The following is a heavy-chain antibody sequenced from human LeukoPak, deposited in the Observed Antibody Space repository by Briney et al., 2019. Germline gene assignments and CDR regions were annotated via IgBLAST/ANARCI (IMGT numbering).Heavy chain of an antibody. J-gene: IGHJ3*02. CDR3: VRDHHRRLYDSQARDTFDI. Sequence: GSLRLSCAASGFTFSSYSMNWVRQAPGKGLEWVSYISSSSSTMYYAASVKGRFSISRDNAQNSLYLQMNSLRAEDTAVYYCVRDHHRRLYDSQARDTFDIWGQGTMVTVPS. D-gene: IGHD3-22*01. CDR2: ISSSSSTM. V-gene: IGHV3-48*01. CDR1: GFTFSSYS.